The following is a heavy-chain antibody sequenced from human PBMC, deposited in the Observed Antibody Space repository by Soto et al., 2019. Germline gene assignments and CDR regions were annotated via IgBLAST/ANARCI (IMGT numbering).Heavy chain of an antibody. CDR1: GYTFTSYG. V-gene: IGHV1-18*01. CDR3: AXSGGTLFGPWVPAWFDP. Sequence: ASVKVSCKASGYTFTSYGISWVRQAPGQGLEWMGWISAYNGNTNYAQKLQGRVTMTTDTSTSTAYMELRSLRSDDTAVYYCAXSGGTLFGPWVPAWFDPWGQGTLVTVSS. CDR2: ISAYNGNT. J-gene: IGHJ5*02. D-gene: IGHD2-21*01.